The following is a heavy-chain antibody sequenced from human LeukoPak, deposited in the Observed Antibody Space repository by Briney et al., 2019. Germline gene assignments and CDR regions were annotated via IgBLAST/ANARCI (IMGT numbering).Heavy chain of an antibody. J-gene: IGHJ5*02. CDR1: GYTFASYG. CDR3: ARVELIVALPTSFDP. V-gene: IGHV1-18*01. CDR2: ISVYNDNT. D-gene: IGHD5-12*01. Sequence: ASVKVSCKASGYTFASYGMTWVRQAPGQGLEWMGWISVYNDNTNYAQKFQGRVTMTTDTSTSTAYMELRSLRSDDTAMYYCARVELIVALPTSFDPWGQGTLVTVSS.